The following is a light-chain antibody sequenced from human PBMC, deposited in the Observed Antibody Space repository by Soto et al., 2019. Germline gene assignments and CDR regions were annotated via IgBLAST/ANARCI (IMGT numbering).Light chain of an antibody. J-gene: IGLJ2*01. CDR1: SSNIGAGYD. V-gene: IGLV1-40*01. CDR3: QSYDSSLSAVV. Sequence: QSVLTQPPSVSGAPGQRVTISCTGSSSNIGAGYDVHWYQQLPGTAPQLLIYVNSNRPSGVPDRFSGSKSGTSASLAITGLQAEDEADYYCQSYDSSLSAVVFGGGTKVTVL. CDR2: VNS.